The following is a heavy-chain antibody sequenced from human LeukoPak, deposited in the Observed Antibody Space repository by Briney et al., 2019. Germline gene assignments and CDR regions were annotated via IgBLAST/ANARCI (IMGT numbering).Heavy chain of an antibody. CDR2: IYPGDSDT. CDR3: ARRSDYDFWSGYHSFDY. D-gene: IGHD3-3*01. Sequence: GESLKISCKGSGYSFTSYWIGWVRQMPGRGLEWMGIIYPGDSDTGYSPSFQGQVTISADKSISTAYLQWSSLKASDTAMYYCARRSDYDFWSGYHSFDYWGQGTLVTVSS. V-gene: IGHV5-51*01. CDR1: GYSFTSYW. J-gene: IGHJ4*02.